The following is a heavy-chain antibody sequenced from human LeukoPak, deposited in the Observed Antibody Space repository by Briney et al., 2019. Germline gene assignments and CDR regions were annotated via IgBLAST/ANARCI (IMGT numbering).Heavy chain of an antibody. J-gene: IGHJ5*02. V-gene: IGHV4-30-2*01. CDR1: GGSISSGDYS. Sequence: SETLSLTCAVSGGSISSGDYSWSWIRQPPGKGLEWIGYIYHSGSTYYNPSLKSRVTISVDRSKNQFSLRLSSVTAADTAVYYCARAPLSSTSSAFDPWGQGTPVTVSS. D-gene: IGHD2-2*01. CDR2: IYHSGST. CDR3: ARAPLSSTSSAFDP.